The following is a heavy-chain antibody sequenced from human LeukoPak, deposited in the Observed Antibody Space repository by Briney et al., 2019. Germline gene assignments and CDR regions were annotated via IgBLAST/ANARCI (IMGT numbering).Heavy chain of an antibody. CDR1: GYTFTSYD. D-gene: IGHD2-2*01. V-gene: IGHV1-8*01. CDR2: MNPNSGNT. CDR3: ARAKRNRGYCSSTSCYYYYMDV. J-gene: IGHJ6*03. Sequence: HGASVKVSCKASGYTFTSYDINWVRQATGQELEWMGWMNPNSGNTGYAQKFQGRVTMTRNTSISTAYMELSSLGSEDTAVYYCARAKRNRGYCSSTSCYYYYMDVWGKGTTVTVSS.